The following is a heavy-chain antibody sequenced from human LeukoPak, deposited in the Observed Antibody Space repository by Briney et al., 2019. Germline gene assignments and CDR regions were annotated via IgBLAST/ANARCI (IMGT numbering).Heavy chain of an antibody. V-gene: IGHV3-21*01. D-gene: IGHD3-22*01. J-gene: IGHJ4*02. CDR1: GFTFSSYA. CDR2: ISSSSSYI. Sequence: GGSLRLSCAASGFTFSSYAMSWVRQAPGKGLEWVSSISSSSSYIYYADSVKGRFTISRDNAKNSLYLQMNSLRAEDTAVYYCARGVLRTYYYDSSGYYYPNPFDYWGQGTLVTVSS. CDR3: ARGVLRTYYYDSSGYYYPNPFDY.